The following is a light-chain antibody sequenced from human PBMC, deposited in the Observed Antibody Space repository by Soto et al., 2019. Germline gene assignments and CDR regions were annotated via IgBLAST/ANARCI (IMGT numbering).Light chain of an antibody. Sequence: QSALTQPASLSGSPGQSITISCSGTSRDIGAYNLVSWYQQLPGKAPKLLIYEVRSRPSGISYRFSGSKSGTTASLTISSLLPEDEVDYYCSAYISRSTLVFGGGTKLTVL. J-gene: IGLJ2*01. CDR2: EVR. CDR3: SAYISRSTLV. V-gene: IGLV2-14*01. CDR1: SRDIGAYNL.